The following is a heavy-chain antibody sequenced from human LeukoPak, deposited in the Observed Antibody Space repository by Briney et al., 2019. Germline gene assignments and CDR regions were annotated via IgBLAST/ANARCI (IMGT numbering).Heavy chain of an antibody. J-gene: IGHJ4*02. V-gene: IGHV3-53*01. CDR1: GFTVSSNS. Sequence: PGGSLRLSCTVSGFTVSSNSMSWARQAPGKGLEWVSFIYSGTIHYSDSVKGRFTISRDNSKNTLYLQMNSLRAEDTAVYYCARRAGAYSHPYDYWGQGTLVTASS. CDR2: IYSGTI. CDR3: ARRAGAYSHPYDY. D-gene: IGHD4/OR15-4a*01.